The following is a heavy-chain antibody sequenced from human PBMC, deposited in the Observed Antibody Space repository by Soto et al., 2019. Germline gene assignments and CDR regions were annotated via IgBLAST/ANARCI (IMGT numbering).Heavy chain of an antibody. V-gene: IGHV3-23*01. CDR3: AKQVPSDIYDILTGYPYPPQYFDY. CDR2: ISSSGGST. J-gene: IGHJ4*02. Sequence: PGGSLRLSCAASGFTFSSYAMSWVRQAPGKGLEWVSAISSSGGSTYFADSVKGRFTISRDNSKNTMYLQMNSLRAEDTAVYYCAKQVPSDIYDILTGYPYPPQYFDYWGQETLVTVSS. D-gene: IGHD3-9*01. CDR1: GFTFSSYA.